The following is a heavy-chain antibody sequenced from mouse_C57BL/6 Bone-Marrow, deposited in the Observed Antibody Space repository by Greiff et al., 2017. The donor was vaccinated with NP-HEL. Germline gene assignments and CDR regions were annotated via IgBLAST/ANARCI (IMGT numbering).Heavy chain of an antibody. Sequence: QVQLQQSGPELVKPGASVKISCKASGYAFSSSWMNWVKQRPGKGLEWIGRIYPGDGDTNYNGKFKGKATLTADKSSSTAYMQLSSLTSEDSAVYVCARNSPWYFDVWGTGTTVTVSS. D-gene: IGHD6-1*01. CDR1: GYAFSSSW. V-gene: IGHV1-82*01. CDR2: IYPGDGDT. CDR3: ARNSPWYFDV. J-gene: IGHJ1*03.